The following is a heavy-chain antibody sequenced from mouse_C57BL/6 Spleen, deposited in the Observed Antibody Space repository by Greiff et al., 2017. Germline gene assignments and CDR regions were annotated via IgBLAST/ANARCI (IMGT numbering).Heavy chain of an antibody. CDR2: IFPGSGST. Sequence: QVQLQQSGAELMKPGASVKLSCKATGYTFTGYWIEWVKQRPGHGLEWIGEIFPGSGSTNYNAKFKGKATFTADTSSTAAYMQLSSLPTEDSAIYYCARWSPNYAMDYWGQGTSVTVSS. CDR1: GYTFTGYW. V-gene: IGHV1-9*01. J-gene: IGHJ4*01. CDR3: ARWSPNYAMDY.